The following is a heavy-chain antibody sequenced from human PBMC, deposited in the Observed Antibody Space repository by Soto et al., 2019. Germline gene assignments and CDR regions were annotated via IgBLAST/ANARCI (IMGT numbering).Heavy chain of an antibody. Sequence: SETLSLTCTVSGGSISSYYWSWIRQPPGKGLEWIGYIYYSGSTNYNPSLKSRVTISVDTSKNQFSLKLSSVTAADTAVYYCARLLRTSGSYFDYYYYMDVWGKGTTVTVSS. CDR1: GGSISSYY. CDR3: ARLLRTSGSYFDYYYYMDV. D-gene: IGHD3-10*01. J-gene: IGHJ6*03. V-gene: IGHV4-59*08. CDR2: IYYSGST.